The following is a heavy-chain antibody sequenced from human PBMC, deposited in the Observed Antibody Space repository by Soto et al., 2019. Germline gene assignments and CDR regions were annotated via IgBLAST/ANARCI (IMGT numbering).Heavy chain of an antibody. CDR3: ARDEVPAANWLDP. V-gene: IGHV1-18*04. CDR2: ISGYNGNT. Sequence: ASVKVSCKACGYTFTNYGITWVRQAPGQGLEWMGWISGYNGNTKYAQNFQGRLTLTTDTSTSTAYMELRSLRSDDTAVYYCARDEVPAANWLDPWGQGTLVTVSS. D-gene: IGHD2-2*01. J-gene: IGHJ5*02. CDR1: GYTFTNYG.